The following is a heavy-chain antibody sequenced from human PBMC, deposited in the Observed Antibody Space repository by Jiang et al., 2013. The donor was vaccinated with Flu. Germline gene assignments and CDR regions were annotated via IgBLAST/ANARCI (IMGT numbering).Heavy chain of an antibody. CDR3: ASSRYYDSSGYVERYFDY. CDR1: GGSISSFY. CDR2: IYYSGNT. Sequence: LLKPSETLSLTCTVSGGSISSFYWSWIRQPPGKGLEWIGYIYYSGNTNYNPSLKSRVTISVDTSKNHFSLKLNSVTAADTAVYYCASSRYYDSSGYVERYFDYWGQ. V-gene: IGHV4-59*01. D-gene: IGHD3-22*01. J-gene: IGHJ4*02.